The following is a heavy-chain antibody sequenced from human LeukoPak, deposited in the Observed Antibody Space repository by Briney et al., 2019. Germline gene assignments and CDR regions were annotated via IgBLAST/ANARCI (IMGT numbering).Heavy chain of an antibody. Sequence: QSGGSLRLSCAASGISVNSNYMSWVRQAPEKGLEWLSVIYADGNTYYAGSVKGRFTISRDGSENALYLQMNSLRLDDTAVYYCARDLYRSGPSDYWGQGTLVSVSS. CDR3: ARDLYRSGPSDY. V-gene: IGHV3-66*01. J-gene: IGHJ4*02. CDR1: GISVNSNY. CDR2: IYADGNT. D-gene: IGHD6-19*01.